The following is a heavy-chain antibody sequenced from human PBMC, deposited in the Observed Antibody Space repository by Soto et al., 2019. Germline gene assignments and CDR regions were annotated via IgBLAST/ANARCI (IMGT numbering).Heavy chain of an antibody. Sequence: ASVKVSCKASGYTFTSYGISWVRQAPGQGLEWMGWISAYNGNTNYAQKLQGRVTMTTDTSTSTAYMELRSLRSDDTAVYYCARGSSSYCSSTSCYAGYGMDVRGQGTTVTVSS. V-gene: IGHV1-18*01. CDR3: ARGSSSYCSSTSCYAGYGMDV. D-gene: IGHD2-2*01. CDR1: GYTFTSYG. CDR2: ISAYNGNT. J-gene: IGHJ6*02.